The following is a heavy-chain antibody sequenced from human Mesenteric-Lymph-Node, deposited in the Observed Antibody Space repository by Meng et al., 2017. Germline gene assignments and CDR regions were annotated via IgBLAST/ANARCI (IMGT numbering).Heavy chain of an antibody. J-gene: IGHJ4*02. V-gene: IGHV3-30*04. CDR2: ISYDGSNK. CDR1: GFTFSSYA. D-gene: IGHD3-22*01. CDR3: ARDYYDSSGYLYFDY. Sequence: GESLKISCAASGFTFSSYAMHWVRQAPGKGLEWVAVISYDGSNKYCADSVKGRFTISRDNSKNTLYLQMNSLRAEDTAVYYCARDYYDSSGYLYFDYWGQGTLVTVSS.